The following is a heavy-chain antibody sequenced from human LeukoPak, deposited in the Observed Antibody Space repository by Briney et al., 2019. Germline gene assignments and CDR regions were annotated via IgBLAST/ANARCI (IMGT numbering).Heavy chain of an antibody. V-gene: IGHV4-39*07. J-gene: IGHJ5*02. D-gene: IGHD3-10*01. Sequence: SETLSLTCTVSGGSISSSPYYWSWIRRPPGKGLEWIGEINHSGSTNYNPSLKSRVTISVDTSKNQFSLKLSSVTAADTAVYYCARPNPNYYGSGRVWFDPWGQGTLVTVSS. CDR3: ARPNPNYYGSGRVWFDP. CDR1: GGSISSSPYY. CDR2: INHSGST.